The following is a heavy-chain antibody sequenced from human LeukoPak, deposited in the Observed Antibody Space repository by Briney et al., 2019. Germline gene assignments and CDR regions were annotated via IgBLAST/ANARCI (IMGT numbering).Heavy chain of an antibody. CDR3: TRDEALSYGGNDHDAFDI. Sequence: PGGSLRLSCTASGFTFGDYAMSWVRQGPGKARECVAFIRGKAYGGTTEYAASVKGRFTISRDDSKSIAYLQMNSLKTEDTAVYYCTRDEALSYGGNDHDAFDIWGQGTMVTVSS. V-gene: IGHV3-49*04. CDR1: GFTFGDYA. CDR2: IRGKAYGGTT. J-gene: IGHJ3*02. D-gene: IGHD4-23*01.